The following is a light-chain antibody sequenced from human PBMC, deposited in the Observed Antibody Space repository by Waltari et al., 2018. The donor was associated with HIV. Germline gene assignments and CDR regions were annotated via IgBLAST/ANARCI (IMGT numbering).Light chain of an antibody. CDR3: SSYTSSDTVV. CDR2: EVR. J-gene: IGLJ2*01. V-gene: IGLV2-14*03. CDR1: PSAVGRFNS. Sequence: QSALTQPASVPGSPGQSITIPCPGTPSAVGRFNSSSWYQQHPAKAPKLVILEVRSRPSGVSNRFSGSKSGNTASLTISGLQAEDEAYYYCSSYTSSDTVVFGGGTKVTVL.